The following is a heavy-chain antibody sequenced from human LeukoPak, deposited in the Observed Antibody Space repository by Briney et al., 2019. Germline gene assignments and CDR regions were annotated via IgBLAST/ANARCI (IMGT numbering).Heavy chain of an antibody. D-gene: IGHD4-11*01. J-gene: IGHJ6*03. CDR2: INSDGSST. CDR3: ARGGNYVAMDV. V-gene: IGHV3-74*01. CDR1: GFTFSSYW. Sequence: GGSLRLSCAASGFTFSSYWMHWVRQAPGKGLVWVSRINSDGSSTSYADSVKGRFTISRDNAKNSLYLQMNSLRAEDTAVYYCARGGNYVAMDVWGKGTTVTVSS.